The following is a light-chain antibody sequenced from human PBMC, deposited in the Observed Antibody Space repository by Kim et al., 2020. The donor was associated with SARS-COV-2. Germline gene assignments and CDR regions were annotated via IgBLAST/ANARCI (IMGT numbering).Light chain of an antibody. Sequence: VSPGQTARITCSGDALPNQYAYWYQQKPGQAPVLVIYKDSERPSGIPERFSGSSSGTTVTLTISGVQAEDEADYYCQSADSSGFWVFGGGTKLTVL. CDR2: KDS. CDR3: QSADSSGFWV. CDR1: ALPNQY. J-gene: IGLJ3*02. V-gene: IGLV3-25*03.